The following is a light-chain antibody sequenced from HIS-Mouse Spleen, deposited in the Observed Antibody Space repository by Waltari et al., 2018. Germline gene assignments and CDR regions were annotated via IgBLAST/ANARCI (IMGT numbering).Light chain of an antibody. J-gene: IGLJ2*01. CDR3: YSTDSSGNHRV. CDR1: ALPKKY. Sequence: SYELTQPPSVSVSPGQTARITCPGDALPKKYAYWYQQKSGQAPVLVISEDSKRPSGIPEGFSGARSGTMATLTISGAQVEDEADYYGYSTDSSGNHRVFGGGTKLTVL. CDR2: EDS. V-gene: IGLV3-10*01.